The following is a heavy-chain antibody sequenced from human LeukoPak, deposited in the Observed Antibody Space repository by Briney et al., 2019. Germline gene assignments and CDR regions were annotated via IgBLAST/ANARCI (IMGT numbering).Heavy chain of an antibody. CDR2: INPNSGGT. V-gene: IGHV1-2*02. D-gene: IGHD1-14*01. CDR3: ARVPSTLGIDY. CDR1: GYTFTGYY. Sequence: GASVKASCKASGYTFTGYYLHWVRQAPGQGLEWMGWINPNSGGTSYAQKFQGRVTMTRDTSISTAYMELTGLISADTAVYYCARVPSTLGIDYWGQGSLVTVSS. J-gene: IGHJ4*02.